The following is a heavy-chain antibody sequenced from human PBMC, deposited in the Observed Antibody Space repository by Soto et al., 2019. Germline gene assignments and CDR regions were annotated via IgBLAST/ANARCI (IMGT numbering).Heavy chain of an antibody. CDR1: GGSISSGGYY. V-gene: IGHV4-31*03. J-gene: IGHJ4*02. CDR3: ARSPEATVTAFDY. D-gene: IGHD4-17*01. CDR2: IYYSGST. Sequence: QVQLQESGPGLVKPSQTLSLTCTVSGGSISSGGYYWSWIRQHPGKGLEWIGYIYYSGSTYYNPSLKGRVTISVDTSKNQFSLKLSSVTAADTAVYSCARSPEATVTAFDYWGQGTLVTVSS.